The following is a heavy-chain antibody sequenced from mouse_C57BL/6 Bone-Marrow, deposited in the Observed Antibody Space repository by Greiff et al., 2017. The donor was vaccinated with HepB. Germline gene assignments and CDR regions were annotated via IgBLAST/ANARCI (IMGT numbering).Heavy chain of an antibody. J-gene: IGHJ4*01. CDR1: GYTFTDYN. Sequence: EVQLQESGPELVKPGASVKIPCKASGYTFTDYNMDWVKQSHGKSLEWIGDINPNNGGTIYNQKFKGKATLTVDKSSSTAYMELRSLTSEDTAVYYCARGGYYAMTTGVKEPQSPSPQ. CDR2: INPNNGGT. CDR3: ARGGYYAMTT. V-gene: IGHV1-18*01.